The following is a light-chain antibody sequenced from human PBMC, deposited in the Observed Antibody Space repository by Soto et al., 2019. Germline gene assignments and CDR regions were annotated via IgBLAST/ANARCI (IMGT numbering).Light chain of an antibody. CDR2: GAS. CDR1: QSVSSNY. CDR3: QQYGRSPYT. J-gene: IGKJ2*01. Sequence: EIVLAQSPGTLSLSPGERATLSCRASQSVSSNYLAWYQQKPGQAPRLLIYGASSRATVIPDRFSDSGSGTDFPLTISRLEPEDFALYYCQQYGRSPYTFGQGTQLEI. V-gene: IGKV3-20*01.